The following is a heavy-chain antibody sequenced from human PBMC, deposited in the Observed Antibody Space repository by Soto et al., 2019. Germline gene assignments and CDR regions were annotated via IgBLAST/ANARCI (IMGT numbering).Heavy chain of an antibody. J-gene: IGHJ4*02. D-gene: IGHD2-2*02. CDR1: GASVSSTSYY. V-gene: IGHV4-39*01. CDR2: SHSSGSS. CDR3: ARHDDLYTSFDY. Sequence: QLQLQESGPGLVKPSETVSLTCAVSGASVSSTSYYWAWIRQPPGRGLEWVGTSHSSGSSYYNPSLQSRVTISLDTSKNQFSLRLTSVTAPDTAVYFCARHDDLYTSFDYWGQGTLFSVSS.